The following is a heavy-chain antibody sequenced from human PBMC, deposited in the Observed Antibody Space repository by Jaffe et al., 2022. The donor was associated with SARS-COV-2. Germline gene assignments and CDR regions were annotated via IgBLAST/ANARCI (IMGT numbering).Heavy chain of an antibody. J-gene: IGHJ6*04. Sequence: QVQLQQWGAGLLKPSETLSLTCAVYGGSFSGYYWTWIRQPPGKGPEWIGDINHNGGTNYNPSLKSRVIISVDTSKNQFSLRLSSVTAADTAVYSCARGRLAVALKKEGLYMDGWGKGTTVTVSS. CDR2: INHNGGT. CDR1: GGSFSGYY. CDR3: ARGRLAVALKKEGLYMDG. V-gene: IGHV4-34*02. D-gene: IGHD6-19*01.